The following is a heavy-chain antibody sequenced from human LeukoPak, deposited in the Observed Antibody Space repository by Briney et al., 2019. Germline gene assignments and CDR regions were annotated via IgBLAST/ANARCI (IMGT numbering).Heavy chain of an antibody. V-gene: IGHV1-69*05. CDR3: ASGDIVVVPAAPNYYYYMDV. CDR2: IIPIFGTA. Sequence: ASVKVSCKASGGTFSSYAISWVRQAPGQGLERMGGIIPIFGTANYAQKFQGRVTITTDESTSTAYMELSSLRSEDTAVYYCASGDIVVVPAAPNYYYYMDVWGKGTTVTVSS. CDR1: GGTFSSYA. D-gene: IGHD2-2*01. J-gene: IGHJ6*03.